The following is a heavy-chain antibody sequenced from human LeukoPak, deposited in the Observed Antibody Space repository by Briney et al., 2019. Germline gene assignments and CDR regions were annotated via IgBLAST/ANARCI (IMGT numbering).Heavy chain of an antibody. CDR1: GGAISGYY. D-gene: IGHD1-1*01. CDR3: ARGPTSVEFRNWYFDL. J-gene: IGHJ2*01. CDR2: IYYSGSI. V-gene: IGHV4-4*07. Sequence: SETLSLTCSVSGGAISGYYWSWIRQPAGKGLERIGRIYYSGSINYNPSLKSRVTMSVDTSKKQFSLTLSSMTAADTAVYYCARGPTSVEFRNWYFDLWGRGTLVTVSS.